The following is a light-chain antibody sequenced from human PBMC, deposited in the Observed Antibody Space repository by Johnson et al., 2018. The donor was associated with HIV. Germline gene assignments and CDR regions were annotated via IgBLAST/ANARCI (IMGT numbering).Light chain of an antibody. CDR3: GTWDSSLSTGV. V-gene: IGLV1-51*02. CDR2: ENN. Sequence: QSVLTQPPSVSAAPGQRVTISCSGSSSNIGNNYVSWYQQLPGTAPKLLIYENNKRPSGIPERFSGSKSGTSATLGITGLQTGDEADYFCGTWDSSLSTGVFGTGTEVTV. J-gene: IGLJ1*01. CDR1: SSNIGNNY.